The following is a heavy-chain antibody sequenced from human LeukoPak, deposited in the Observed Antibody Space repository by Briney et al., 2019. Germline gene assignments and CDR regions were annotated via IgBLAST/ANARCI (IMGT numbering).Heavy chain of an antibody. CDR3: AKDLWDWSAMDV. Sequence: GGSLRLSCAASGFTFSSYAMSWVRQAPGKGLEWVSAISGSGGSTYYADSVKGRFTISRDNSKNTLYLQMNGLRDEDTALYYCAKDLWDWSAMDVWGQGTTVTVSS. D-gene: IGHD3/OR15-3a*01. CDR2: ISGSGGST. CDR1: GFTFSSYA. V-gene: IGHV3-23*01. J-gene: IGHJ6*02.